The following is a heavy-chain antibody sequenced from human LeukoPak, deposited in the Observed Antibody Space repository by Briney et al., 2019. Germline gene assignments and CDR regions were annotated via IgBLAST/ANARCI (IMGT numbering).Heavy chain of an antibody. CDR2: IKQDGSEK. J-gene: IGHJ4*02. V-gene: IGHV3-7*01. Sequence: GGSLRLSCAASGFTFSSYWMSWVRQAPGKGLEWVANIKQDGSEKYYVDSVKGRFTISRDNSKNTLYLQMNSLRAEDTAVYYCAKDMRVAAAVDYWGQGTLVTVSS. D-gene: IGHD6-13*01. CDR3: AKDMRVAAAVDY. CDR1: GFTFSSYW.